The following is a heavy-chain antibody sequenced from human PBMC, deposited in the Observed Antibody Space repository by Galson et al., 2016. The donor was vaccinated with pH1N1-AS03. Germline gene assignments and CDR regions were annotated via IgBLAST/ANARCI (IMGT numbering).Heavy chain of an antibody. CDR3: ARDSSTSSGWYVSYYYYGMDV. CDR1: GGTFSSYA. Sequence: SVKVSCKASGGTFSSYAISWVRQAPGQGLEWMGGIIPIFGTANYAQKFQGRVTITADESTSTAYMELSSLRSKDTAVYYCARDSSTSSGWYVSYYYYGMDVWGQGTTVTVSS. CDR2: IIPIFGTA. V-gene: IGHV1-69*13. J-gene: IGHJ6*02. D-gene: IGHD6-19*01.